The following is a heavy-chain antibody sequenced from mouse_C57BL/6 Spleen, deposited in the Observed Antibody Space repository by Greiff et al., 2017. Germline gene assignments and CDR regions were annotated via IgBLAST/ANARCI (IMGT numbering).Heavy chain of an antibody. J-gene: IGHJ4*01. CDR2: IYPGDGDT. Sequence: VQLQQSGAELVKPGASVKISCKASGYAFSSYWMNWVKQRPGKGLEWIGQIYPGDGDTNYNGKFKGKATLTADKSSSTAYMQLSSLTSEDSAVYFGARDFHYYGSSYGAMDYWGQGTSVTVSS. CDR1: GYAFSSYW. D-gene: IGHD1-1*01. V-gene: IGHV1-80*01. CDR3: ARDFHYYGSSYGAMDY.